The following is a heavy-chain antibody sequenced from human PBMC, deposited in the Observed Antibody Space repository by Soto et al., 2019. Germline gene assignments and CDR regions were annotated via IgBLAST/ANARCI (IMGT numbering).Heavy chain of an antibody. CDR2: IIPIFGTT. D-gene: IGHD4-4*01. CDR1: EGTFSSYA. Sequence: SVKVSCKASEGTFSSYAISWVRQAPGQGLEWMGGIIPIFGTTTYAHKFQGRVTITADESTSTVYMELSSLRGEDTAVYYCARGALTTLAYYYGMDVWGQGTTVTVSS. V-gene: IGHV1-69*13. J-gene: IGHJ6*02. CDR3: ARGALTTLAYYYGMDV.